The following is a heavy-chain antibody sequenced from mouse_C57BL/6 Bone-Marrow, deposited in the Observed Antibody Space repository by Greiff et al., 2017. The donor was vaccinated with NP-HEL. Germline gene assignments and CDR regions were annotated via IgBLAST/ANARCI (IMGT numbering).Heavy chain of an antibody. J-gene: IGHJ2*01. CDR3: ARVGGWDGVYYFDY. Sequence: QVQLQQPGAELVMPGASVKLSCKASGYTFTSYWMHWVKQRPGQGLEWIGEIDPSDSYTNYNQKFKGKSTLTVDKSSSTAYMQLSSLTSEDSAVYYCARVGGWDGVYYFDYWGQGTTLTVSS. CDR2: IDPSDSYT. CDR1: GYTFTSYW. V-gene: IGHV1-69*01. D-gene: IGHD4-1*01.